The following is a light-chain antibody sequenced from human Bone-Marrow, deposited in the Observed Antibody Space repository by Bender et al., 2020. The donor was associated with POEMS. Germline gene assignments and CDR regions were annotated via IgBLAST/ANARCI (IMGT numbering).Light chain of an antibody. CDR1: VSDISQYNR. CDR3: SLYVASSATWV. Sequence: QSALTQPPSVSGSPGQSITISCTATVSDISQYNRVSWYQQSPGTAPKLVIYEVTKRASGVPGRFSGSRSGDTATLTISGLQTGDEADYYCSLYVASSATWVFGAGTKVTVL. V-gene: IGLV2-18*01. CDR2: EVT. J-gene: IGLJ3*02.